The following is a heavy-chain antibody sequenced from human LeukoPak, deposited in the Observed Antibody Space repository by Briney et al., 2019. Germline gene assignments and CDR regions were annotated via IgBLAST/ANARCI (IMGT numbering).Heavy chain of an antibody. Sequence: PSETLSLTCTVSGGSISSGGYYWSWIRQPPGKGLEWIGYIYHSGSTYYNPSLKSRVTISVDRSKNQFSLKVSSVTAADTGVYYCTFQGGYERRFDSWGQGTLVIVSS. CDR3: TFQGGYERRFDS. CDR1: GGSISSGGYY. J-gene: IGHJ4*02. CDR2: IYHSGST. V-gene: IGHV4-30-2*01. D-gene: IGHD5-12*01.